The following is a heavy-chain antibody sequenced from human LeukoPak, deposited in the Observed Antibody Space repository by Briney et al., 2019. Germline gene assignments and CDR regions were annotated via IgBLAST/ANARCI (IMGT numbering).Heavy chain of an antibody. CDR2: IWNDGNYK. V-gene: IGHV3-33*06. D-gene: IGHD1-1*01. CDR3: AKDSFIGTTSRPAYFDY. Sequence: GGSLRLSCEASGFTFSDYGMHWVRQAPGKGLEWVAVIWNDGNYKYYVDSVKGRFTISRDNSKNTLYLQMNSLRAEDMAVYYCAKDSFIGTTSRPAYFDYWGQGTLVTVSS. CDR1: GFTFSDYG. J-gene: IGHJ4*02.